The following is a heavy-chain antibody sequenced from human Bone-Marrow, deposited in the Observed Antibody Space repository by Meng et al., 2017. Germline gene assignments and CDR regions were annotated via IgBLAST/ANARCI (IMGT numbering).Heavy chain of an antibody. CDR3: ASIAVAGRFDH. CDR1: GFTFSSYE. J-gene: IGHJ4*02. Sequence: GGSLRLSCAASGFTFSSYEMNWVRQAPGKGLEWVSYISSSGSTIYYADSVKGRFTISRDNAKNSLYLQMNSLRAEDTAVYYCASIAVAGRFDHWGQGTLVTVSS. D-gene: IGHD6-19*01. V-gene: IGHV3-48*03. CDR2: ISSSGSTI.